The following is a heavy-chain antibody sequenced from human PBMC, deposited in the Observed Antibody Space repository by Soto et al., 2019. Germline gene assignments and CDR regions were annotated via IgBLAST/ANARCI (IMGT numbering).Heavy chain of an antibody. CDR1: GFTFSSYA. CDR3: ARDQHGSVGYGMDV. J-gene: IGHJ6*02. Sequence: QVQLVESGGGVVQPGRSLRLSCAASGFTFSSYAMHWVRQAPGKGLEWVAVISYDGSNKYYADSVKGRFTISRDNSKNTLYLQMNSLRAEDTAVFYCARDQHGSVGYGMDVWGQGTTVTVSS. V-gene: IGHV3-30-3*01. D-gene: IGHD3-10*01. CDR2: ISYDGSNK.